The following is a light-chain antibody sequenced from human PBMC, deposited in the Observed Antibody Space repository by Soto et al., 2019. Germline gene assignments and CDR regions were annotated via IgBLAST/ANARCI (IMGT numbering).Light chain of an antibody. CDR2: AAS. Sequence: DIPMTQSPSSLSAVVGDRVTITCRASRGIGDRLAWFQQKPGKAPQFLIQAASNLQSGVPSRFSGSGSGTEFILTISSLQPDDFATYYCQQYNSYSWTFGQGTKVEIK. V-gene: IGKV1D-16*01. J-gene: IGKJ1*01. CDR1: RGIGDR. CDR3: QQYNSYSWT.